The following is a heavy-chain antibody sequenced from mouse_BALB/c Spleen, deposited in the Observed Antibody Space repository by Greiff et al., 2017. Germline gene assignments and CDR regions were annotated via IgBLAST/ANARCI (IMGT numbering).Heavy chain of an antibody. CDR1: GFTFCSYA. CDR3: ARDRGDYVFDY. D-gene: IGHD2-4*01. V-gene: IGHV5-9-4*01. CDR2: ISSGGSYT. J-gene: IGHJ2*01. Sequence: EVMLVESGGGLVKPGGSLKLSCAASGFTFCSYAMSWVRQSPEKRLEWVAEISSGGSYTYYPDTVTGRFTISRDNAKNTLYLEMSSLRSEDTAMYYCARDRGDYVFDYWGQGTTLTVSS.